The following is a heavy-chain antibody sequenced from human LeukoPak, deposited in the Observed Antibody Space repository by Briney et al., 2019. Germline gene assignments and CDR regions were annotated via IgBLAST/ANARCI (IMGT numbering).Heavy chain of an antibody. V-gene: IGHV3-74*01. CDR2: ICSDGSKT. Sequence: PGGSLRLSCAASGFIFSNYCMHWVRQAPGKGLVWVSRICSDGSKTDYADSVKGRFTISRDNAKNTLSLQMNSLRAEDTAVYYCTKDFGAATGCWGQGTLVSVSS. D-gene: IGHD3-3*01. CDR3: TKDFGAATGC. CDR1: GFIFSNYC. J-gene: IGHJ4*02.